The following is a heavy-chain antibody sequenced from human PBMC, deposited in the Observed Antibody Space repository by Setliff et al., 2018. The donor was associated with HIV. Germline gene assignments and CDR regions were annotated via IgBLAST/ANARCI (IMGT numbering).Heavy chain of an antibody. V-gene: IGHV3-48*03. CDR1: GFTFSNYE. J-gene: IGHJ5*02. CDR3: ARDTAGFDP. CDR2: ITGSGSRI. Sequence: GGSLRLSCAASGFTFSNYEMNWVRQAPGKGLEWVSYITGSGSRIYYADSVKGRFTISRDNAKNSLYLQMDSLRGEDTAVYYCARDTAGFDPWGQGTLVTVSS. D-gene: IGHD2-21*02.